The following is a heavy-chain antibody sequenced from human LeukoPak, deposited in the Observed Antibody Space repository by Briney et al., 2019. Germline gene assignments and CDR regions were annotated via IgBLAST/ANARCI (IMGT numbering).Heavy chain of an antibody. Sequence: SETLSPTCAVYGGSFSGYYWSWIRQPPGKGLEWIGEINHSGSTNYNPSLKSRVTISVDTSKNQFSLKLSSVTAADTAVYYCARDSAPFWSGYPYYYYYYMDVWGKGTTVTVSS. D-gene: IGHD3-3*01. CDR1: GGSFSGYY. CDR2: INHSGST. CDR3: ARDSAPFWSGYPYYYYYYMDV. J-gene: IGHJ6*03. V-gene: IGHV4-34*01.